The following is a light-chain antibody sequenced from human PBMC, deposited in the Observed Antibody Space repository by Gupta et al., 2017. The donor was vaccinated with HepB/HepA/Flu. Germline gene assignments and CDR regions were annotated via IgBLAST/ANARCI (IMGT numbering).Light chain of an antibody. J-gene: IGKJ5*01. Sequence: VVLTQSPTPFSLSPRARVTLSCRVSQSVGRYLAWYQQKPGQAPRLLIYDASNRATGIPARFSGSGSGTDFTLTISSLEPEDFAVYYCQQRSHWPNTFGQGTQLEIK. V-gene: IGKV3-11*01. CDR1: QSVGRY. CDR2: DAS. CDR3: QQRSHWPNT.